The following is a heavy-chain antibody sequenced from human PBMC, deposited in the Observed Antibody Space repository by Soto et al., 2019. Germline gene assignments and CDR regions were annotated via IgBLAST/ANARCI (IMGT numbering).Heavy chain of an antibody. CDR3: AREWGLLPYYVMNV. CDR1: GASVTSGSYY. CDR2: ISYTGRT. V-gene: IGHV4-61*03. D-gene: IGHD7-27*01. J-gene: IGHJ6*02. Sequence: PQTLSPACLLSGASVTSGSYYWTWPRQPPGKGLEWFGYISYTGRTKYNPSLQSRVTISVDTSKNDFSLILSSVTAADTAVYFCAREWGLLPYYVMNVWGHGTAVTVSS.